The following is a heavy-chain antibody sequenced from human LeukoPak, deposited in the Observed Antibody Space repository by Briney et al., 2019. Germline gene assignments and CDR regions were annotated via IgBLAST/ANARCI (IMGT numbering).Heavy chain of an antibody. CDR1: GGSISSGGYY. CDR2: IYYSGST. J-gene: IGHJ3*02. D-gene: IGHD4-17*01. CDR3: ARSMTTVTNDAFEI. Sequence: SQTLSLTCTVSGGSISSGGYYWSWIRQHPGKGLEWIGYIYYSGSTYYNPSLKSRVTISVDTSKNQFSLKLSSVTAADTAVYYCARSMTTVTNDAFEIWGQGTMVTVSS. V-gene: IGHV4-31*03.